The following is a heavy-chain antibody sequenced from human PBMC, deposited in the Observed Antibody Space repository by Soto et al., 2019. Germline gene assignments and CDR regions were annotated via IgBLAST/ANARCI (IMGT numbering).Heavy chain of an antibody. CDR1: GGSISSSNW. D-gene: IGHD3-22*01. V-gene: IGHV4-4*02. Sequence: QVQLQESGPGLVKPSGTLSLTCAVSGGSISSSNWWSWVRQPPGKGLEWIGEIYHSRSTNYNPSLKSRVTISVDKSKNQFSLKLSSVTAADTAVYYCARDRGLSSGYYFGNDAFDIWGQGTMVTVSS. CDR2: IYHSRST. J-gene: IGHJ3*02. CDR3: ARDRGLSSGYYFGNDAFDI.